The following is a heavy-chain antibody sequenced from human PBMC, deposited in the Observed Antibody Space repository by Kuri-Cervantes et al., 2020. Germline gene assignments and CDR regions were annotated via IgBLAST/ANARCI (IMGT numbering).Heavy chain of an antibody. V-gene: IGHV3-73*01. J-gene: IGHJ4*02. CDR2: IRSKSDNYAT. Sequence: GGSLRLSCAAPGLTFIGSAVHWVRQASGAGLEWVGRIRSKSDNYATSYAASVDGRFTISRDDSKKTAYLQMNSLGTEDTAVYYCMVDTAEVDCWGQGNLVTVSS. CDR1: GLTFIGSA. D-gene: IGHD5-18*01. CDR3: MVDTAEVDC.